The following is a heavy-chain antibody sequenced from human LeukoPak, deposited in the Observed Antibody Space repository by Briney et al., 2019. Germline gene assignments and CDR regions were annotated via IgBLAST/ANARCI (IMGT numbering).Heavy chain of an antibody. CDR2: IYYSGST. CDR1: GGSISSGGYY. J-gene: IGHJ4*02. V-gene: IGHV4-31*03. CDR3: ARRGGSGSSYFY. Sequence: PSQTLSLTCTVSGGSISSGGYYWSWIRQHPGKGLEWNGYIYYSGSTYYNPSLKSRVTISVDTSKNQFSLKLSSVTAADTAVYYCARRGGSGSSYFYWGQGTLVTVSS. D-gene: IGHD3-10*01.